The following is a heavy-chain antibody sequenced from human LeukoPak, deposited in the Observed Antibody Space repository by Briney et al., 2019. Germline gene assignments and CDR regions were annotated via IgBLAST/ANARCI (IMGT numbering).Heavy chain of an antibody. V-gene: IGHV1-18*01. J-gene: IGHJ4*02. D-gene: IGHD2-15*01. CDR2: ISAYNGNT. Sequence: ASVKASCKASGYTFTSYGISWVRQAPGQGLEWMGWISAYNGNTNYAQKLQGRVTMTTDTSTSTAYMELRSLRSDDTAVYYCATNVAAPTRFDYWGQGTLVTVSS. CDR1: GYTFTSYG. CDR3: ATNVAAPTRFDY.